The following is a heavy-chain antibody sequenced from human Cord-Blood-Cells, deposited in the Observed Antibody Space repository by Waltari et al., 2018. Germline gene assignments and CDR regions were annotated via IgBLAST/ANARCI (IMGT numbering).Heavy chain of an antibody. V-gene: IGHV1-69*01. CDR1: GGTFRSYA. D-gene: IGHD3-9*01. CDR2: IIPIFGTA. Sequence: QVQLVQSGAEVKKPGSSVKVCCKASGGTFRSYAISWVRQAPGQGLEWMGGIIPIFGTANYAQKFQGRVTITADESTSTAYMELSSLRSEDTAVYYCARDLKARGMDVWGQGTTVTVSS. CDR3: ARDLKARGMDV. J-gene: IGHJ6*02.